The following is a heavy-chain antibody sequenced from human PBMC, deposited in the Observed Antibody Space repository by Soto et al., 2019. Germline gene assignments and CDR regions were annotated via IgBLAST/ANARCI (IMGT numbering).Heavy chain of an antibody. CDR1: GFSVNDQA. Sequence: QVQLVESGGGVVQPGRSLRLSCAASGFSVNDQAMYWVRQAPGKGLEWVSRISSDGNDKFYVDSVKGRFAISSDISKNILYLQMNSLRAEDTAVYYCARRGVTPATADSWGQGTLVNVSS. J-gene: IGHJ4*02. D-gene: IGHD3-10*01. CDR2: ISSDGNDK. V-gene: IGHV3-30*03. CDR3: ARRGVTPATADS.